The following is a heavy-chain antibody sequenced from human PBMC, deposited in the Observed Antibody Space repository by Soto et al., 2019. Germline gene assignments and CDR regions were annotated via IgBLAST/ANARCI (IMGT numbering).Heavy chain of an antibody. CDR1: GYTLTELS. CDR3: ATELDLHGDYFDY. Sequence: QVQLVQSGAEVKKPGASVKVSCTVSGYTLTELSMHWVRQAPGKGLELRGGFDHEDGETIYAQTFQGRVTMTEDTSTDTAYMELSSLRSEDTAVYYCATELDLHGDYFDYWGQGTLVTVSS. D-gene: IGHD1-7*01. V-gene: IGHV1-24*01. CDR2: FDHEDGET. J-gene: IGHJ4*02.